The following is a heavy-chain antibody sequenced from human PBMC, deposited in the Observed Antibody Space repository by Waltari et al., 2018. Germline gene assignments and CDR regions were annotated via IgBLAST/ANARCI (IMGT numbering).Heavy chain of an antibody. D-gene: IGHD5-18*01. J-gene: IGHJ4*02. CDR1: GYTFTSYA. CDR2: INAGNGNT. V-gene: IGHV1-3*03. Sequence: QVQLVQSGAEVKKPGASVTVSCKASGYTFTSYAMHWVRQARGQRLEWMGWINAGNGNTKYSQEYQGRVTITRDTSASTAYMELSSLRSEDMAVYYGARAQYSYGSFDYWGQGTLVTVSS. CDR3: ARAQYSYGSFDY.